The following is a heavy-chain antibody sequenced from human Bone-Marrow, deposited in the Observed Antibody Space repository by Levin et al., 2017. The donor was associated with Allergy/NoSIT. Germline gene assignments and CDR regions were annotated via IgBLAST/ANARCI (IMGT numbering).Heavy chain of an antibody. J-gene: IGHJ5*02. V-gene: IGHV1-2*02. CDR2: INPNSGGT. Sequence: PGESLKISCKASGYTFTGYYMHWVRQAPGQGLEWMGWINPNSGGTNYAQKFQGRVTMTRDTSISTAYMELSRLRSDDTAVYYCAREELSTVTGGWFDPWGQGTLVTVSS. CDR1: GYTFTGYY. D-gene: IGHD4-11*01. CDR3: AREELSTVTGGWFDP.